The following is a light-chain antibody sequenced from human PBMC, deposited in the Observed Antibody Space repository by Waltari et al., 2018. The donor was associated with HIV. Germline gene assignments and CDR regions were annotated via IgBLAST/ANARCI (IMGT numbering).Light chain of an antibody. V-gene: IGLV2-23*02. CDR3: CAFSCGSISWV. J-gene: IGLJ3*02. CDR1: SSDVGAYDL. CDR2: DVT. Sequence: QSALTQPASGAGAPGQGITVSCTGTSSDVGAYDLVSWYQPHPGKVPYLIILDVTTRPSGVSSLFSGSKSGNTASLTISWLLAEDESLFYFCAFSCGSISWVFCGGTRVTVL.